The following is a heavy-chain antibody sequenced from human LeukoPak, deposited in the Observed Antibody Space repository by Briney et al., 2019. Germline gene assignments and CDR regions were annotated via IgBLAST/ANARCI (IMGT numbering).Heavy chain of an antibody. D-gene: IGHD4-23*01. Sequence: GGSLRLSCAASGFTFSSYSMNWVRQAPGKGLELVSSISSGSSYIYYADSVKGRFTISRDNAKNSLYLQMNSLRAEDTAVYYCARDHYGGNSGYWGQGTLVTVSS. J-gene: IGHJ4*02. CDR2: ISSGSSYI. CDR3: ARDHYGGNSGY. CDR1: GFTFSSYS. V-gene: IGHV3-21*01.